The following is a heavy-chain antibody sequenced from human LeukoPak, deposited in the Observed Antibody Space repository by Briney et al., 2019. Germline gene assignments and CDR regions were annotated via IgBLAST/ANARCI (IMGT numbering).Heavy chain of an antibody. D-gene: IGHD3-22*01. CDR3: ARGRDYYDSSGPLFDY. J-gene: IGHJ4*02. CDR2: ISPNSGST. V-gene: IGHV1-2*02. CDR1: GYTFTGYY. Sequence: ASVKVSCKASGYTFTGYYMHWVRQAPGQGLGWMGWISPNSGSTNYAQKFQGRVTMTRDASISTAYMELSRLRSDDTAVYYCARGRDYYDSSGPLFDYWGQGTLVTVSS.